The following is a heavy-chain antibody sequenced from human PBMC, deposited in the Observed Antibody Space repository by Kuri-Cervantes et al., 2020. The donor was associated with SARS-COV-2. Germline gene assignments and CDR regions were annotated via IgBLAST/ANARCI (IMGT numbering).Heavy chain of an antibody. CDR1: GGTFSSYA. CDR2: IIPILGIA. CDR3: ARDLRNTYGPENNWFDP. D-gene: IGHD5-18*01. V-gene: IGHV1-69*04. Sequence: SVKVSCKASGGTFSSYAISWVRQAPGQGLEWMGRIIPILGIANYAQKFQGRVTITADKSTSTAYMELSSLRSEDTAVYYCARDLRNTYGPENNWFDPWGQGTLVTVSS. J-gene: IGHJ5*02.